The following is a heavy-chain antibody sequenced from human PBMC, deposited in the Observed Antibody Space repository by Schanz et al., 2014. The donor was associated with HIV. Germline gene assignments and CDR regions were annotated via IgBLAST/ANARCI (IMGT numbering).Heavy chain of an antibody. D-gene: IGHD6-19*01. CDR3: ARAPYTSGWYGVDY. V-gene: IGHV1-46*01. Sequence: QVHLVQSGAEVKKPGASVKVSCKASGYTFTRDYIHWVRQAPGQGLEWMAIIDPIGGSTSYAQRLQGRVTMTRDTSTSTVYMELSSLRSEDTAVYYCARAPYTSGWYGVDYWGQGTLVTVSS. J-gene: IGHJ4*02. CDR1: GYTFTRDY. CDR2: IDPIGGST.